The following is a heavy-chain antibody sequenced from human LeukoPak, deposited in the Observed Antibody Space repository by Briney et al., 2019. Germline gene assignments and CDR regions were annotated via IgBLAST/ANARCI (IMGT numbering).Heavy chain of an antibody. CDR2: ISGGGSTTYYA. V-gene: IGHV3-23*01. CDR1: GFTFSSSA. J-gene: IGHJ4*02. Sequence: GWSVRLSCAASGFTFSSSAMTWVRQSPGKGLEWVSAISGGGSTTYYAYYADSVKGRFTISRDDSKNTLYLQMNSLRAEDTAVYYCAKFYDILTGYFDYWGQGTLVTVSS. D-gene: IGHD3-9*01. CDR3: AKFYDILTGYFDY.